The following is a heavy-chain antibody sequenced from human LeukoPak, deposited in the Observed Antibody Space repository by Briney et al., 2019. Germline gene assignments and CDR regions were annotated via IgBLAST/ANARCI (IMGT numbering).Heavy chain of an antibody. Sequence: GGSLRLSCAASGFTFPSYAMSWVRQAPGTALEWVSGISGSGGNTYYADSVKGRFTISRDNSKNTLNLQMNGLRAEDTAVYYCARVGEYCSGTSCQRQFDYWGQGTLVTVSS. CDR1: GFTFPSYA. CDR3: ARVGEYCSGTSCQRQFDY. CDR2: ISGSGGNT. V-gene: IGHV3-23*01. J-gene: IGHJ4*02. D-gene: IGHD2-2*01.